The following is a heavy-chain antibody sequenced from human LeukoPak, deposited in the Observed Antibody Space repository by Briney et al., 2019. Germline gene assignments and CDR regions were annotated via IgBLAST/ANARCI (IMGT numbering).Heavy chain of an antibody. CDR3: TKSVAIYFYYGLDV. D-gene: IGHD3-3*01. V-gene: IGHV3-30-3*02. CDR1: EFTFRSYA. J-gene: IGHJ6*02. CDR2: ISYDGSTK. Sequence: GGSLRLSCAASEFTFRSYAMHWVRQAPGKGLEWVTVISYDGSTKYYADSVKGRFTISRDNSKNTLFLQMNSLRVEDTAPYYCTKSVAIYFYYGLDVWGQGTTVTVSS.